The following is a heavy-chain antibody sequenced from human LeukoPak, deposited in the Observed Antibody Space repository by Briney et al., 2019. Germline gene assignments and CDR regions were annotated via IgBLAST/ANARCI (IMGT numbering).Heavy chain of an antibody. CDR1: GGSISSYY. J-gene: IGHJ4*02. Sequence: SETLSLTCTVSGGSISSYYWSWIRQPPGKGLEWIGYIYYSGSTYYNPSLKSRVTISVDTSKNQFSLKLCSVTAADTAVYYCARGKTTVTTFTDFDYWGQGTLVTVSS. D-gene: IGHD4-17*01. CDR3: ARGKTTVTTFTDFDY. V-gene: IGHV4-59*06. CDR2: IYYSGST.